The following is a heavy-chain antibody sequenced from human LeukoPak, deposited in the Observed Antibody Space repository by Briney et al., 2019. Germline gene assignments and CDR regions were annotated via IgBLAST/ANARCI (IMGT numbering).Heavy chain of an antibody. CDR1: GYTFTSYG. D-gene: IGHD1-1*01. Sequence: ASVKVSCKASGYTFTSYGISWVRQAPGQGLEWMGWISAYNGNTNYAQKLQGRVTMTTETSTSTAYMELRSLRSDDTAVYYCARAGGDNCLEGDDYWGQGTLVTVSS. CDR3: ARAGGDNCLEGDDY. CDR2: ISAYNGNT. J-gene: IGHJ4*02. V-gene: IGHV1-18*01.